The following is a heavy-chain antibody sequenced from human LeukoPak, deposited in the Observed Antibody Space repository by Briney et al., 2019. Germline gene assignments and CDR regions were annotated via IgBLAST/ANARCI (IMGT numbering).Heavy chain of an antibody. CDR3: ARSHGSGSYYNLNDY. Sequence: SVKVSCKASGYTFTSYGISWVRQAPGQGLEWMGGIIPIFGTANYAQKFQGRVTITADESTSTAYMELSSLRSEDTAVYYCARSHGSGSYYNLNDYWGQGTLVTVSS. V-gene: IGHV1-69*13. J-gene: IGHJ4*02. CDR2: IIPIFGTA. CDR1: GYTFTSYG. D-gene: IGHD3-10*01.